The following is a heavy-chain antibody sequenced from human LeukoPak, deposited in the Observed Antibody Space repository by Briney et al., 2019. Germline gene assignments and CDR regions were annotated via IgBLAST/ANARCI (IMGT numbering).Heavy chain of an antibody. CDR1: GFTFGSFA. Sequence: GGSLRLSFEPSGFTFGSFAMSWVRQAPGKGLEWVSGISGSGYYTYYAQSVKGRFTISRDNSKNTLYIDLNSLRAEDTARYFCARDGSWGDYQFYFYMDVWGKGTTVTVSS. D-gene: IGHD3-16*01. CDR2: ISGSGYYT. V-gene: IGHV3-23*01. J-gene: IGHJ6*03. CDR3: ARDGSWGDYQFYFYMDV.